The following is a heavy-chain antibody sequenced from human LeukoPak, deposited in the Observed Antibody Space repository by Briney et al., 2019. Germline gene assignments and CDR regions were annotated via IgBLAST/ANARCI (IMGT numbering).Heavy chain of an antibody. CDR1: GGSISSTSYY. D-gene: IGHD3-10*02. Sequence: SETLSLTCTVSGGSISSTSYYWGWIRQPPGKGLEWIGSIYYSWDTYYNPPLKSRVTISVDTSKNQFSLKLSSVTAADTAVYYCARDSYFRGVISGSATQLYWGQGTLVTVSS. CDR2: IYYSWDT. V-gene: IGHV4-39*07. CDR3: ARDSYFRGVISGSATQLY. J-gene: IGHJ4*02.